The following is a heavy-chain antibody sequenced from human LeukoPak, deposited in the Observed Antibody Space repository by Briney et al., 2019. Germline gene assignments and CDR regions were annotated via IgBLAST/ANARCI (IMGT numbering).Heavy chain of an antibody. Sequence: SETLSLTCNVSGGSIRGYYWSWIRQPPGKGLEWIGYIYSSGSTNYNPSLKSRVTMSVDTSKNQFSLKMSSVTAADTAVYYCARDFDSGSQAYFYYMDVWGKGTTVTIFS. D-gene: IGHD3-10*01. CDR2: IYSSGST. V-gene: IGHV4-59*01. CDR3: ARDFDSGSQAYFYYMDV. J-gene: IGHJ6*03. CDR1: GGSIRGYY.